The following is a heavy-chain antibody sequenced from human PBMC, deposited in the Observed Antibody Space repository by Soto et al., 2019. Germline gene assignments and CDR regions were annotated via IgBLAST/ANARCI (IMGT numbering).Heavy chain of an antibody. J-gene: IGHJ2*01. CDR3: QADDGIRYL. V-gene: IGHV3-30-3*01. Sequence: LVRQDPGKGLEWVAVISYDGSNKYYADSVKGRFTISRDNSKNTLYLQMNSLRAEDTAVYYFQADDGIRYL. CDR2: ISYDGSNK. D-gene: IGHD1-20*01.